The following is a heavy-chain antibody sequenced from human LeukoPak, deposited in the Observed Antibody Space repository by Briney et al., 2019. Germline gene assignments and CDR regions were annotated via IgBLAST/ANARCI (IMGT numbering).Heavy chain of an antibody. V-gene: IGHV3-7*01. J-gene: IGHJ4*02. CDR1: GFTFSSYW. Sequence: GGSLRLSCAASGFTFSSYWMSWVRQARGKGLEWVANIKQDGSEKYYVDSVKVRFTISRDNAKNSLYLQMNSLRAEDTAVYYCARTQTYYDFWSGPSDPYFDYWGQGTLVTISS. CDR2: IKQDGSEK. CDR3: ARTQTYYDFWSGPSDPYFDY. D-gene: IGHD3-3*01.